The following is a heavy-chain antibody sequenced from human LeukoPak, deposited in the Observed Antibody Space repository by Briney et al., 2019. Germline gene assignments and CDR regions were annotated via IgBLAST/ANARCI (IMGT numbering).Heavy chain of an antibody. Sequence: ASVRVSCKASGYPFSSHYIHWVRQAPGQGLEWIQIINPSGGSTSYAQKFQGRVTMTREMSTSTVYMELSSLRSEDTAVCYCARDRTIWGNWFDPWGQGTLVTVSS. CDR1: GYPFSSHY. V-gene: IGHV1-46*01. J-gene: IGHJ5*02. CDR2: INPSGGST. CDR3: ARDRTIWGNWFDP. D-gene: IGHD3-9*01.